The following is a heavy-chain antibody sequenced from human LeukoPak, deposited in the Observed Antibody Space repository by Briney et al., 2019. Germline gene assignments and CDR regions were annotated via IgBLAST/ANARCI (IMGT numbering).Heavy chain of an antibody. D-gene: IGHD6-13*01. CDR1: GGSISSYY. V-gene: IGHV4-59*01. J-gene: IGHJ3*02. CDR3: ARTGYRFIAFDI. CDR2: IYYSGST. Sequence: SETLSLTCTVSGGSISSYYWSWIRQPPGKGLEWIGYIYYSGSTNYNPSLKSRVTISVDTSKNQFSLKLSSVTAADTAVYYCARTGYRFIAFDIWGQGTMVTVSS.